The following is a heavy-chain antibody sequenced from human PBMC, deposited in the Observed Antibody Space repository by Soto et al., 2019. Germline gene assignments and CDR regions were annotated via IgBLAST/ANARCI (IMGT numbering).Heavy chain of an antibody. J-gene: IGHJ4*02. D-gene: IGHD1-7*01. CDR3: EGESGENWSYEAY. Sequence: QVQLQESGPGLVKPSETLSLTCTVSGDTITSFSWNWIRQSAGKGLEWIGRISTTGNTHYNPSLERRITMSLDTSKNQFSLKLTSVTAADTAVYYCEGESGENWSYEAYWGQGTLVTVSS. CDR1: GDTITSFS. CDR2: ISTTGNT. V-gene: IGHV4-4*07.